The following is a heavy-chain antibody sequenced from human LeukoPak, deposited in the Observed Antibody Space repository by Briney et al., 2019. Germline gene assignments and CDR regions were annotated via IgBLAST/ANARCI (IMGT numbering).Heavy chain of an antibody. CDR3: AKNSDTAMADY. Sequence: PGGSLRLSCAASGFTFSGYVMHWVRQAPGKGLEWVAVISYDGSNKYYADSVKGRFTISRDNSKNTLYLQMNSLRAEDTAVYYCAKNSDTAMADYWGQGTLVTVSS. CDR1: GFTFSGYV. CDR2: ISYDGSNK. J-gene: IGHJ4*02. D-gene: IGHD5-18*01. V-gene: IGHV3-30*18.